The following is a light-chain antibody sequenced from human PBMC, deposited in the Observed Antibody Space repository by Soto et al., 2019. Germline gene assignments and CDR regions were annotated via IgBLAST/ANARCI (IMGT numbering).Light chain of an antibody. CDR2: GSS. J-gene: IGKJ2*01. V-gene: IGKV3-20*01. CDR1: QSVDRAY. CDR3: QQYSDSPPYT. Sequence: EVVLTQSPGTLSLSPGERATLSCRASQSVDRAYLAWYQQKPGQAPRLLMYGSSNRASDTPDRFSGSGSGTDFTLTISRLEPEDFAVYYCQQYSDSPPYTCGQGTKLEIK.